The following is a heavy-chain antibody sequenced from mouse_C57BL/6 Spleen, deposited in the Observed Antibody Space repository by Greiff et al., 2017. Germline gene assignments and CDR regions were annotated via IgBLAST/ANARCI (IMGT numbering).Heavy chain of an antibody. D-gene: IGHD1-1*01. CDR3: ARSGVITTVVGPYWYFDV. V-gene: IGHV1-54*01. CDR2: INPGSGGT. Sequence: QVQLKESGAELVRPGTSVKVSCKASGYAFTNYLIEWVKQRPGQGLEWIGVINPGSGGTNYNEKFKGKATLTADKSSSTAYMQLSSLTSEDSAVYFCARSGVITTVVGPYWYFDVWGTGTTVTVSS. J-gene: IGHJ1*03. CDR1: GYAFTNYL.